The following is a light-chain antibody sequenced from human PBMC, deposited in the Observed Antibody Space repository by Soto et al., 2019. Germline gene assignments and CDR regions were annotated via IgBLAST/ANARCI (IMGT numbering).Light chain of an antibody. V-gene: IGKV3-11*01. Sequence: EVVLTQSPVTLSLSPGERATLSCRASQSFRGLLAWYQQKPGQAPRLLIYDAYNRATGIPPRFSVSGSGTDFTLTISSLEPKDSAVYYCQQRHMWPITFGQGTRLESK. CDR1: QSFRGL. CDR2: DAY. CDR3: QQRHMWPIT. J-gene: IGKJ5*01.